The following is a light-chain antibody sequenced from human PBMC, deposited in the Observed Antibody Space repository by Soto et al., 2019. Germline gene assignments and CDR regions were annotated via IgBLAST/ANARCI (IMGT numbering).Light chain of an antibody. Sequence: DIHMTQFPSSLSASLGDRVTITWRASQSISSYLNWYQHKPGKAPKVLIYAASSLQSGVPSRFSGSGSGTDFTLTISSLQAEDFATYYCQQSYNTLITVGHGTRLEIK. CDR1: QSISSY. CDR3: QQSYNTLIT. CDR2: AAS. J-gene: IGKJ5*01. V-gene: IGKV1-39*01.